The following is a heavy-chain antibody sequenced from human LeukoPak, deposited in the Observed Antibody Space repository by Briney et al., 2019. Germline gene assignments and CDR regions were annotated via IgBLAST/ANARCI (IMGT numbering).Heavy chain of an antibody. V-gene: IGHV3-23*01. CDR2: IGGSGSVT. CDR1: GFTFSSYA. CDR3: GRFYCSGATCYFFDF. J-gene: IGHJ4*02. D-gene: IGHD2-15*01. Sequence: GGSLRLSCTASGFTFSSYAMGWVRQAPGEGLEWVSTIGGSGSVTYHADSVEGRFTISRDNFENTLYLQMNRLRAEDTAIYYCGRFYCSGATCYFFDFGGQGILVSVSS.